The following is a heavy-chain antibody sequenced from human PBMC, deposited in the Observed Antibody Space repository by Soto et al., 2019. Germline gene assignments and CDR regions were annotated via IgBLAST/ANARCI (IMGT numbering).Heavy chain of an antibody. CDR1: GFTVSSNY. CDR2: IYSGGST. D-gene: IGHD3-22*01. J-gene: IGHJ3*02. CDR3: ARSRVDSSGYAFDI. V-gene: IGHV3-66*01. Sequence: GESLKISCAASGFTVSSNYMSWVRQAPGKGLEWVSVIYSGGSTYYADSVKGRFTISRHNSKNTLYLQMNSLRAEDTAVYYCARSRVDSSGYAFDIWGQGTMVTVSS.